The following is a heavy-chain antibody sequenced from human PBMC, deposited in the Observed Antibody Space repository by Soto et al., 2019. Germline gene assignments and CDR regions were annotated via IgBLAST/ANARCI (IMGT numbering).Heavy chain of an antibody. D-gene: IGHD1-26*01. V-gene: IGHV5-51*01. CDR1: GYSFINYW. J-gene: IGHJ5*02. CDR2: INPGNSET. Sequence: GESLKISCKASGYSFINYWIGWVRQMPGKGLEWMAIINPGNSETRYSPAFQGQVTISADKSVTTTYLQWDSLKESDSAMYFCERHAQSYVASWGQGTLVTVSS. CDR3: ERHAQSYVAS.